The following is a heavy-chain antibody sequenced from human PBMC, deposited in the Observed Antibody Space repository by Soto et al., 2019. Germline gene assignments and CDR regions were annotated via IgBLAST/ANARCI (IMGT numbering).Heavy chain of an antibody. Sequence: PGGSLRLSCAASGFTFSSYAMSWVRQAPGKGLEWVSAISGSGGSTYYADSVKGRFTISRDNSKNTLYLQMNSLRAEDTAVYYCAKGASGLAYYYYYMDVWGKGTTVTVSS. CDR1: GFTFSSYA. CDR2: ISGSGGST. V-gene: IGHV3-23*01. CDR3: AKGASGLAYYYYYMDV. J-gene: IGHJ6*03. D-gene: IGHD3-10*01.